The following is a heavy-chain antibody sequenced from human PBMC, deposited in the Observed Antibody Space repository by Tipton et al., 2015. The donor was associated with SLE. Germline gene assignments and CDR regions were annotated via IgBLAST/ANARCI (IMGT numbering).Heavy chain of an antibody. Sequence: QVQLVQSGPEVKKPGASVKVSCKASGYTFTSYGISWVRQAPGQGLEWMGWISAYNGNTNYAQKLQGRVTMTTDTSTSTAYMELRSLRSDDTAVYYCARDADYGGNPPGYAFDIWGQGTMVTVSS. CDR1: GYTFTSYG. CDR3: ARDADYGGNPPGYAFDI. J-gene: IGHJ3*02. D-gene: IGHD4-23*01. V-gene: IGHV1-18*01. CDR2: ISAYNGNT.